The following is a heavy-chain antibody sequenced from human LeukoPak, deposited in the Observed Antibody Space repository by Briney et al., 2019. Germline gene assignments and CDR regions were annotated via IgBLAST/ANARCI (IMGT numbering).Heavy chain of an antibody. J-gene: IGHJ6*03. Sequence: GGSLRLSCEASGSGFTFGNFGMSWVRQAPGKGLEWVSSISSSSSCIYYADSVKGRFTISRDNAKNSLYLQMNSLRAEDTAVYYCARDTRNNWKPDYYYMDVWGKGTTVTVSS. CDR3: ARDTRNNWKPDYYYMDV. D-gene: IGHD1-20*01. CDR1: GSGFTFGNFG. V-gene: IGHV3-21*01. CDR2: ISSSSSCI.